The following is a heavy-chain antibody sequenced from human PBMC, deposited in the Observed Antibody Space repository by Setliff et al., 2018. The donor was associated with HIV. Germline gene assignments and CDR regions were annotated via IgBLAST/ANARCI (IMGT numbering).Heavy chain of an antibody. V-gene: IGHV4-34*01. CDR2: INHSGNT. J-gene: IGHJ6*03. CDR1: GGSFSGYY. Sequence: PSETLSLTCAVYGGSFSGYYWSWIRQPPGKGLEWIGEINHSGNTNYNPSLKSRVTISVDTSKNQFPLRLSSVTAADTAVYYCARGRGGNYNYYYYYMDVWGKGTTVTVSS. D-gene: IGHD2-21*02. CDR3: ARGRGGNYNYYYYYMDV.